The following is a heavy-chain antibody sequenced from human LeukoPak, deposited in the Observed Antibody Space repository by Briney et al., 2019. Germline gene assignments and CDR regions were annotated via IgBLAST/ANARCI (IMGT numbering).Heavy chain of an antibody. CDR3: ARDFAYGDYIYYYMDV. D-gene: IGHD4-17*01. CDR2: INPNSGGT. J-gene: IGHJ6*03. CDR1: GYTFTGYY. Sequence: ASVKVSCKASGYTFTGYYMHWVRQAPGQGLEWMGWINPNSGGTNYAQKFQGRVTMTRDTSISTAYMELSRLRSDDTAVYYCARDFAYGDYIYYYMDVWGKGTTVTVSS. V-gene: IGHV1-2*02.